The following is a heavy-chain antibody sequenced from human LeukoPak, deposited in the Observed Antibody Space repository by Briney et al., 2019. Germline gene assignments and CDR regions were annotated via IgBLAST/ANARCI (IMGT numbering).Heavy chain of an antibody. J-gene: IGHJ5*02. CDR3: ARDWAYGSGSYYNGPENWFDP. D-gene: IGHD3-10*01. CDR2: ISAYNGNT. V-gene: IGHV1-18*01. Sequence: ASVKVSCKASGYTFTSNGISWVRQAPGQGLEWMGWISAYNGNTNYEQKLQGRVTMTTDTSTSTAYMELRSLRSDDTAVYYCARDWAYGSGSYYNGPENWFDPWGQGTLVTVSS. CDR1: GYTFTSNG.